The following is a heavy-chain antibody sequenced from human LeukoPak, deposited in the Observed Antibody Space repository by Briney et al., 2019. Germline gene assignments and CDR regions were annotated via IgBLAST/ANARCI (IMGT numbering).Heavy chain of an antibody. D-gene: IGHD3-22*01. CDR1: GYTFNGYY. J-gene: IGHJ4*02. CDR2: INPNTGGT. Sequence: ASVKVSCKASGYTFNGYYIHWVRQAPGQGLEWMGWINPNTGGTNYAQRFQGRVTMTRDTSIRTAYMELSRLTSDDTALYSCARTGAYYSGMYYFDCWGQGTLVTVSS. CDR3: ARTGAYYSGMYYFDC. V-gene: IGHV1-2*02.